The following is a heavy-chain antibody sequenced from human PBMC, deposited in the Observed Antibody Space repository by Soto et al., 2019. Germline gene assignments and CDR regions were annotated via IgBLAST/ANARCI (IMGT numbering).Heavy chain of an antibody. J-gene: IGHJ4*02. CDR3: ARDPPYGDNDY. CDR2: ISNSSNTQ. D-gene: IGHD3-10*01. CDR1: GFTFSSYS. Sequence: PGGSLRLSCAASGFTFSSYSMNWVRQAPGKGLEWVSYISNSSNTQYYADSVKGRFTISRDNSKNTLYLQMNSLRAEDTAVYYCARDPPYGDNDYWGQGTLVTVSS. V-gene: IGHV3-48*01.